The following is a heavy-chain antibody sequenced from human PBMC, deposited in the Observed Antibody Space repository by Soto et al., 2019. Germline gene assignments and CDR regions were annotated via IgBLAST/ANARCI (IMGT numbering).Heavy chain of an antibody. Sequence: QVHLVQSGAEVKKPGASVKVSCKGSGYAFTTYGITWVRQAPGQGLEWMGWISAHNGNTNYAQKRQGRVTVTRDTASSTAYMELRCLRSDDTAVYYCAGGRYGEYWGQGALVTVSS. CDR2: ISAHNGNT. CDR1: GYAFTTYG. J-gene: IGHJ4*02. CDR3: AGGRYGEY. D-gene: IGHD3-10*01. V-gene: IGHV1-18*01.